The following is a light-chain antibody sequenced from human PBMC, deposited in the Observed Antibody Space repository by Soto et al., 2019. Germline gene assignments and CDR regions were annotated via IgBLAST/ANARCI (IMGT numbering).Light chain of an antibody. CDR2: EVS. J-gene: IGLJ1*01. V-gene: IGLV2-23*02. CDR1: SSYVGSYNL. CDR3: CSYAGSSTLV. Sequence: SVLTQPASVSGSPGQSITISCTGTSSYVGSYNLVSWYQQHPGKAPKLMIYEVSKRPSGVSNRFSGSKSGNTASLTISGLQAEDEADYYCCSYAGSSTLVFGTGTKVTV.